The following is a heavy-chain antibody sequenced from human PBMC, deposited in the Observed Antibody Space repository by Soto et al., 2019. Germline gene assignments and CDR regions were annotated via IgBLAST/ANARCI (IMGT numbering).Heavy chain of an antibody. J-gene: IGHJ3*02. D-gene: IGHD2-2*01. V-gene: IGHV1-18*01. CDR2: ISAYNGNT. CDR1: CFTLSRHG. Sequence: GSVKVSLKGSCFTLSRHGISWVRQAPGQRLEWMGWISAYNGNTNYAQKLQGRVTMTTDTSTSTAYMELRSLRSDDTAVYYCATGYCSSTSCYAGDAFDIWGQGTMVTVSS. CDR3: ATGYCSSTSCYAGDAFDI.